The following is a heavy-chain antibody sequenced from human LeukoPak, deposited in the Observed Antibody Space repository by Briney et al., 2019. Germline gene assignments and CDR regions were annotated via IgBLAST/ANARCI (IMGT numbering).Heavy chain of an antibody. CDR1: GFTFSSYA. CDR2: LSYDGSNK. CDR3: AKAHGYTVYDPGDY. D-gene: IGHD5/OR15-5a*01. J-gene: IGHJ4*02. Sequence: GGSLRLSCAASGFTFSSYAMHWVRQAPGKGLEWVAVLSYDGSNKYYADSVKGRFTTSRDNSKNTLYLQMNSLRAEDTAVYYCAKAHGYTVYDPGDYWGQGTLVTVSS. V-gene: IGHV3-30-3*01.